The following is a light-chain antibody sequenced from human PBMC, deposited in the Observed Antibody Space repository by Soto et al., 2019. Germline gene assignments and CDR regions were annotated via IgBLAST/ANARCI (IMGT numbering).Light chain of an antibody. CDR1: SSDVGGYNY. V-gene: IGLV2-14*01. Sequence: QSALTQPASVSGSPGQSITISCTGTSSDVGGYNYVSWYQQHPGKAPKLMIYDVSNRPSGVSNRFSGSKSGNTASLTISGLQAEDEAGYYCSSYTSSSTWFGGGTKFTVL. J-gene: IGLJ3*02. CDR3: SSYTSSSTW. CDR2: DVS.